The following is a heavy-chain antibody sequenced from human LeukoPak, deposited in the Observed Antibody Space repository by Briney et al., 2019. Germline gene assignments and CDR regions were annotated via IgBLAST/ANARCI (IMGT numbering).Heavy chain of an antibody. J-gene: IGHJ4*02. D-gene: IGHD3-10*01. CDR1: GGSISSGGYY. Sequence: SETLSLTCTVSGGSISSGGYYWSWIRQHPGKGLEWIGYIYYSGSTNYNPSLKSRVTISVDTSKNQFSLKLSSVTAADTAVYYCARASMVRGVDYWGQGTLVTVSS. CDR3: ARASMVRGVDY. CDR2: IYYSGST. V-gene: IGHV4-31*03.